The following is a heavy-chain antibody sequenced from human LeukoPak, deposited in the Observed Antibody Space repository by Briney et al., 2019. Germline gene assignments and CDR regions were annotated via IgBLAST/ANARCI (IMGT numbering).Heavy chain of an antibody. D-gene: IGHD6-13*01. CDR1: GFTFSDYY. CDR2: ISSSGSSI. CDR3: ASSAAAGTFDY. Sequence: GGSLRLSCAASGFTFSDYYMNWIRQAPGKGLEWVSYISSSGSSIYYADSVKGRFTISRDNAKNSLYLQMNSLRAEDTAVYYCASSAAAGTFDYWGQGTLVTVSS. J-gene: IGHJ4*02. V-gene: IGHV3-11*01.